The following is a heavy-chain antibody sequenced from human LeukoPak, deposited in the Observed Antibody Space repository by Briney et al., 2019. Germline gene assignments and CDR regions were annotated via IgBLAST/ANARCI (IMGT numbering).Heavy chain of an antibody. V-gene: IGHV4-59*12. CDR2: IYYSRST. CDR1: GGSISSYY. J-gene: IGHJ4*02. Sequence: SETLSLTCTVSGGSISSYYWSWIRQPPGKGLEWIGYIYYSRSTNYNPSLKSRVTISVDTSKNQFSLKLSSVTAADTAVYYCARDHYYGSGSKNWGQGTLVTVSS. CDR3: ARDHYYGSGSKN. D-gene: IGHD3-10*01.